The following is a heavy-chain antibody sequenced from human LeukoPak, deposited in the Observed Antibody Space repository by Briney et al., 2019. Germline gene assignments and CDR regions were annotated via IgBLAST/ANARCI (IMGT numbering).Heavy chain of an antibody. CDR3: ATLATVHYFDY. D-gene: IGHD5-12*01. CDR2: FDPEDGET. V-gene: IGHV1-24*01. CDR1: GYTFTGYY. J-gene: IGHJ4*02. Sequence: ASVKVSCKASGYTFTGYYMHWVRQAPGQGLEWMGGFDPEDGETIYAQKFQGRVTMTEDTSTDTAYMELSSLRSEDTAVYYCATLATVHYFDYWGQGTLVTVSS.